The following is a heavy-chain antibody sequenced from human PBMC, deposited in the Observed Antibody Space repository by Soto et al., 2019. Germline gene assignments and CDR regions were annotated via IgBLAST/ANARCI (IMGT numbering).Heavy chain of an antibody. J-gene: IGHJ5*02. D-gene: IGHD3-3*01. V-gene: IGHV2-5*01. CDR2: IYWNDDK. CDR3: AHRSGYYGFYLGREPINWFGP. CDR1: GFSLSTSGVG. Sequence: FGPTLVNPTQTLTLTCTFSGFSLSTSGVGVGWIRQPPGKALEWLALIYWNDDKRYSPSLKSGLTITKDTSKNQVVLTMTTMDPVDTATYYCAHRSGYYGFYLGREPINWFGPWGQGTLVTVSS.